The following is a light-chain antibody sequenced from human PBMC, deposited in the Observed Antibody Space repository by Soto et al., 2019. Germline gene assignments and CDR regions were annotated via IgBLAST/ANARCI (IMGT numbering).Light chain of an antibody. CDR2: GGS. V-gene: IGKV3-15*01. J-gene: IGKJ5*01. CDR3: QQYNNWPIT. CDR1: QSVGSD. Sequence: EVVMTPSPSTLSVSTGARATLSCRASQSVGSDLAWYHQKPGQAPRLLIYGGSTRATGIPARVSGSGSGTEFTLTISSLQSEDFAVYYRQQYNNWPITFGQGTRLEI.